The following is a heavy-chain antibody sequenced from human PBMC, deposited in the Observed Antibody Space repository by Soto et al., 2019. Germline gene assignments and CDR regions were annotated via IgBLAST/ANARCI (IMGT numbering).Heavy chain of an antibody. V-gene: IGHV3-33*03. Sequence: QVHLVESGGGVVQPGGSLRLSCAASGFFFGNFGMHWVRRAPGKGLEWVAAIQSDGSKKYYADSVKGRFTISRDNSKNTLDLEMDSLRAEDPGVYFFAKDDWSNPSCYVYWGQGTPVTVSS. CDR2: IQSDGSKK. CDR3: AKDDWSNPSCYVY. D-gene: IGHD2-2*01. J-gene: IGHJ4*02. CDR1: GFFFGNFG.